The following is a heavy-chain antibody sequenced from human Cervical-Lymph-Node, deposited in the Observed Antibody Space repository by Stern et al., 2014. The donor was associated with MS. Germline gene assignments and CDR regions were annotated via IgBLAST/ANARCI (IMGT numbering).Heavy chain of an antibody. CDR3: TRDRGIMGTTTGDY. CDR2: ISVYNGNI. J-gene: IGHJ4*02. CDR1: GFTFSNYG. V-gene: IGHV1-18*01. D-gene: IGHD1-26*01. Sequence: VQRVESGAEVKKPGASVKVSCKASGFTFSNYGLSWVRQAPGQGLEWMGWISVYNGNIDFAQKFQGRLTMTTDTSTSTVYMELRSLRSDDTAVYYCTRDRGIMGTTTGDYWGQGTLVSVSS.